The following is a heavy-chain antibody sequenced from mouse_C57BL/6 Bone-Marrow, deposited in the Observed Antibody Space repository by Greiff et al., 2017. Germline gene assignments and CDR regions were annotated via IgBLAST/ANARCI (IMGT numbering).Heavy chain of an antibody. Sequence: QVQLQQSGAELVRPGASVTLSCKASGYTFTDYEMHWVKQTPVHGLEWIGAIDPETGGTAYNQKFKGKAILTADKSSSTAYMELRSLTSESSGVYYGARGEGTVVATPYCFDYWGQGTTVTVSS. CDR2: IDPETGGT. V-gene: IGHV1-15*01. J-gene: IGHJ2*01. CDR1: GYTFTDYE. CDR3: ARGEGTVVATPYCFDY. D-gene: IGHD1-1*01.